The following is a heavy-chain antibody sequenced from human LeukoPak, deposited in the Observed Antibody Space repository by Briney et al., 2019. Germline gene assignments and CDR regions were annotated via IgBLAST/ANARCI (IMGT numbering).Heavy chain of an antibody. CDR2: INQDGSEK. Sequence: GESLRLSCAASGFTFTTYWMTWVRQAPGKGLEWVANINQDGSEKYFVDSVKGRFTISRDNAKNSLYLQMNSLRAEDTAVYYCARDGGYGDGSLDYWGQGTLVTVSS. J-gene: IGHJ4*02. D-gene: IGHD4-17*01. CDR1: GFTFTTYW. V-gene: IGHV3-7*01. CDR3: ARDGGYGDGSLDY.